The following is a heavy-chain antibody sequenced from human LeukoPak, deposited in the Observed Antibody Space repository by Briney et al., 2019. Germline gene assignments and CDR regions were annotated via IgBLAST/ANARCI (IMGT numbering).Heavy chain of an antibody. V-gene: IGHV3-23*01. CDR2: ISGSGGST. J-gene: IGHJ4*02. CDR3: AKAVTSSGSYYLNYFDY. CDR1: GFTFSSYA. D-gene: IGHD3-10*01. Sequence: PGGSLRLSCAASGFTFSSYAMSWVRQAPGKGLEWVSAISGSGGSTYYADSVKGRFTIPRDNSKNTLYLQMNSLRAEDTAVYYCAKAVTSSGSYYLNYFDYWGQGTLVTVSS.